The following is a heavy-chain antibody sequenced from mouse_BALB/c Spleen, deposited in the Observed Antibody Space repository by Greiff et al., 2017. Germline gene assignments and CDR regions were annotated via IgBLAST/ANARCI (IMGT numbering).Heavy chain of an antibody. J-gene: IGHJ3*01. Sequence: EVKLVESGAELVRSGASVKLSCTASGFNIKDYYMHWVKQRPEQGLEWIGWIDPENGDTEYAPKFQGKATMTADTSSNTAYLQLSSLTSEDTAVYYCNAGTWEAYWGQGTLVTVSA. CDR3: NAGTWEAY. CDR2: IDPENGDT. D-gene: IGHD4-1*01. CDR1: GFNIKDYY. V-gene: IGHV14-4*02.